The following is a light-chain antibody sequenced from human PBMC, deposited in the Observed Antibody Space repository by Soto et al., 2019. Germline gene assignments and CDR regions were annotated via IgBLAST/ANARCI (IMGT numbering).Light chain of an antibody. V-gene: IGKV1-5*03. CDR2: EAS. Sequence: DIQMTQSPSTLSASVGDRVTITCRASQSISTWLAWYQHTPGKAPRLLIYEASSLERGVPSRCSGSGFGTDFTLTITSLQADDFATYYCQQSDSYRSFGLGTRVELK. J-gene: IGKJ1*01. CDR1: QSISTW. CDR3: QQSDSYRS.